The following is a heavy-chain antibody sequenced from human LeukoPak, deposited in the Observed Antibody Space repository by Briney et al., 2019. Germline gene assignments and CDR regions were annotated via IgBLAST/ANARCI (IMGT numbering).Heavy chain of an antibody. J-gene: IGHJ4*02. D-gene: IGHD3-10*01. V-gene: IGHV4-38-2*01. Sequence: SETLSLTCAVSGYSISSGYYWGWIRQPPGKGLEWIGIIYHSGTTYSNPSLRSRVTISVDTSKNQFSLKLSSVTAADTAIYYCARLLWLGKYYFDYWGQGTLVTVSS. CDR3: ARLLWLGKYYFDY. CDR2: IYHSGTT. CDR1: GYSISSGYY.